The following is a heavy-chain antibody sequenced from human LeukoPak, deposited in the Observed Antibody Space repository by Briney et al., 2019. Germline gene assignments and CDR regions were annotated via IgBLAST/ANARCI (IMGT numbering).Heavy chain of an antibody. V-gene: IGHV3-66*01. D-gene: IGHD3-10*01. CDR3: ASILRSSSGYYFDY. CDR2: IYSGDTT. Sequence: GGSLRLSCAASGFTVSTNYMSWVRQAPGKGLEWISVIYSGDTTFYADSVRGKFTISRDNSKNTLYLQMNSLRAEDTAVYYCASILRSSSGYYFDYWGQGTLVTVSS. J-gene: IGHJ4*02. CDR1: GFTVSTNY.